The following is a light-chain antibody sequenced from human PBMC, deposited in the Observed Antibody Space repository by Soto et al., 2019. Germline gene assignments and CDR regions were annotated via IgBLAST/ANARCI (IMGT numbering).Light chain of an antibody. CDR3: QHRSDWVS. CDR1: QSVSSY. Sequence: EIVLTQSPATLSLSPGESATLSCRASQSVSSYLAWYQQKPGQAPRLLIYDASNRATGIPARFSGSGSGTNFTLTITSLEPEDFAVYYCQHRSDWVSFGGGTKVDIK. CDR2: DAS. J-gene: IGKJ4*01. V-gene: IGKV3-11*01.